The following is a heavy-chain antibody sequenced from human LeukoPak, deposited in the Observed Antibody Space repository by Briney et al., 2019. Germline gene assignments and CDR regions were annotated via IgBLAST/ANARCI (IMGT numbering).Heavy chain of an antibody. CDR1: GYTFTSYA. V-gene: IGHV1-3*01. D-gene: IGHD6-19*01. CDR3: ARGSTRSSGWYFYFDY. CDR2: INAGNGST. J-gene: IGHJ4*02. Sequence: ASVKVSCKASGYTFTSYAMHWVRQAPGQRLEWMGWINAGNGSTKYSQKFQGRVTITRDTSASTAYMELSSLRSEDTAVYYCARGSTRSSGWYFYFDYWGQGTLVTVSS.